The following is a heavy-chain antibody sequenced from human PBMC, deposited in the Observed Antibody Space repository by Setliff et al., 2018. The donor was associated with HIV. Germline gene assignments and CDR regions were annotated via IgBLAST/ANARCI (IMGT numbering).Heavy chain of an antibody. CDR1: GFTFSSYS. Sequence: GGSLRLSCAASGFTFSSYSMNWVRQAPGKGLEWVSYISSSSSTIYYADSVKGRFTISRDNDKNSLYLQMNSLRAEDTAVYYCARDSTYYYDSSGYGQSMDVWGQGTTVTVSS. J-gene: IGHJ6*02. CDR2: ISSSSSTI. D-gene: IGHD3-22*01. CDR3: ARDSTYYYDSSGYGQSMDV. V-gene: IGHV3-48*04.